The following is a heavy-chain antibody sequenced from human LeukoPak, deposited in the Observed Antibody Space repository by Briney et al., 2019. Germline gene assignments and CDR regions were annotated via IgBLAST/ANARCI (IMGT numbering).Heavy chain of an antibody. CDR2: INHSGST. J-gene: IGHJ4*02. V-gene: IGHV4-34*01. Sequence: SETLSLTCAVYGGSFSGYYWSRIRQPPGKGLEWIGEINHSGSTNYNPSLKSRVTISVDTSKNQFSLKLSSVTAADTAVYYCARETPRSYDSSGYYRRGRRYYFDYWGQGTLVTVSS. D-gene: IGHD3-22*01. CDR1: GGSFSGYY. CDR3: ARETPRSYDSSGYYRRGRRYYFDY.